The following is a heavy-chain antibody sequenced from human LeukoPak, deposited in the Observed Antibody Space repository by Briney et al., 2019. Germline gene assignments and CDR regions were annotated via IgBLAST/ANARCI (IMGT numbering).Heavy chain of an antibody. D-gene: IGHD2-2*01. CDR2: ISGSGGST. Sequence: PGRSLRLSCAASGFTFSSYAMSWVRQAPGKGLEWVSAISGSGGSTYYADSVKGRFTISRDNSKNTLYLQMNSLRAEDTAVYYCAKDRDIVVVPAANWGQGTLVTASS. CDR1: GFTFSSYA. CDR3: AKDRDIVVVPAAN. V-gene: IGHV3-23*01. J-gene: IGHJ4*02.